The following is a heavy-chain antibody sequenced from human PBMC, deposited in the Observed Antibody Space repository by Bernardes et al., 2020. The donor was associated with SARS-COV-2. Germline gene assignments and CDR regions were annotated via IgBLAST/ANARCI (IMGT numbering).Heavy chain of an antibody. J-gene: IGHJ4*02. CDR3: ARGTGNYGDWDY. CDR1: GFTFSGYW. V-gene: IGHV3-74*01. Sequence: GGSLSLSCAASGFTFSGYWMHWVRQAPGKGLVWVARIKSDGSSTNYADAVKGRFTISRDNVNNKLYLQMNDLRVEDTAVYYCARGTGNYGDWDYWGQGTLVTVSS. CDR2: IKSDGSST. D-gene: IGHD1-7*01.